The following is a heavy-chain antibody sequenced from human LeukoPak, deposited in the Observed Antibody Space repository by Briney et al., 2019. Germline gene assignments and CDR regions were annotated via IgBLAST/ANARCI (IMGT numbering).Heavy chain of an antibody. V-gene: IGHV3-30*04. Sequence: PGGSLRLSCAASGFTFSSYAMHWVRQAPGKGLEWVAVISYDGSNKYYADSVKGRFTISRDNSKNTLYPQMNSLRAEDTAVYYCARGYGGNSDAFDIWGQGTMVTVSS. CDR2: ISYDGSNK. CDR3: ARGYGGNSDAFDI. D-gene: IGHD4-23*01. J-gene: IGHJ3*02. CDR1: GFTFSSYA.